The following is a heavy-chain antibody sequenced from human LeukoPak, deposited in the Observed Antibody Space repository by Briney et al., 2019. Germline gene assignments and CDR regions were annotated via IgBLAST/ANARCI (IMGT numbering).Heavy chain of an antibody. J-gene: IGHJ4*02. CDR2: IIPIFGTA. V-gene: IGHV1-69*01. Sequence: GSSVKVSCKASGGTFSSYAISWVRQAPGQGLEWMGGIIPIFGTANYAQKFQGRVTITADESTSTAYMELSSLRSEDTAVYYCARAPGSSLHYGDSDDYFDYWGQGTLVTVSS. CDR3: ARAPGSSLHYGDSDDYFDY. D-gene: IGHD4-17*01. CDR1: GGTFSSYA.